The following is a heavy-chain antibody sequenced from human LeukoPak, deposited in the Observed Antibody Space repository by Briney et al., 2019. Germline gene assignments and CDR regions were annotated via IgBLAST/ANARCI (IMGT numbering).Heavy chain of an antibody. Sequence: GGSLRLSCAASGFTFSSYAMSWVRQAPGKGLEWVSAISGSGGSTYYADSVKGRFTISRDNSKNTLCLQMNSLRAEDTAVYYCAKGCSGYGSGSYYSGPLPYWGQGTLVTVSS. CDR3: AKGCSGYGSGSYYSGPLPY. D-gene: IGHD3-10*01. V-gene: IGHV3-23*01. CDR1: GFTFSSYA. J-gene: IGHJ4*02. CDR2: ISGSGGST.